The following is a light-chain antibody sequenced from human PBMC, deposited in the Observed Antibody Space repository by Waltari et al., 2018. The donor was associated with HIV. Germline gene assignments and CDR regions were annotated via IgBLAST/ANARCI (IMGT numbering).Light chain of an antibody. CDR2: DVI. V-gene: IGLV2-8*01. CDR1: SSDVGGFNY. Sequence: QSALTQPPSASGSPGQSVTPSCTGTSSDVGGFNYVSWHQHHPGKAPKLMIYDVIKRPSGVPDRFSGSKSGNTASLTVSGLQPEDEADYYCSSHAGSKVVFGGGTRLTVL. J-gene: IGLJ2*01. CDR3: SSHAGSKVV.